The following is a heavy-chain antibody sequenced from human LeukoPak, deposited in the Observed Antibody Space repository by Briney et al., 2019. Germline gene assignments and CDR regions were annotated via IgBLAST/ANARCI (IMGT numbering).Heavy chain of an antibody. CDR2: IYYSGST. V-gene: IGHV4-39*07. CDR3: ARDSPVVVVTDRNHGADNWFDP. CDR1: GGSISSSSYY. J-gene: IGHJ5*02. D-gene: IGHD2-21*02. Sequence: SETLSLTCTVSGGSISSSSYYWGWIRQPPGKGLEWIGSIYYSGSTYYNPSLKSRVTISVDTSKNQFSLKLSSVTAADTAVYYCARDSPVVVVTDRNHGADNWFDPWGQGTLVTVSS.